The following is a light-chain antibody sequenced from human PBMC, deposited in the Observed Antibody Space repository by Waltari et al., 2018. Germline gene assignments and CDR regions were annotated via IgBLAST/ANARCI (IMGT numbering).Light chain of an antibody. Sequence: DIQMTQSPSTLSASVGDRVIITCRASPSISSWLAWYQQKPGKAPKLLIYQASNLESGVPSRFSGSGSGTEFTLTISSLQPDDLATYYCQQYSTYATGTFGQGTKLEIK. J-gene: IGKJ2*01. V-gene: IGKV1-5*03. CDR1: PSISSW. CDR2: QAS. CDR3: QQYSTYATGT.